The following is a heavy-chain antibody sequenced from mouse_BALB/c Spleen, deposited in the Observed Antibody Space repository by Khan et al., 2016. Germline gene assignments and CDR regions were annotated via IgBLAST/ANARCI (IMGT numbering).Heavy chain of an antibody. D-gene: IGHD2-1*01. CDR1: GYTFTTAG. V-gene: IGHV9-4*02. Sequence: QIQLVQSGPELKKPGETVRISCKASGYTFTTAGMQWVQKMPGKGLKWIGWINTHSGVPKYAEDFKGRFAFSLETSASTAYLQISNRENEDTATYFGAKCGNFFHWYFDVWGAGTTVTVSS. CDR3: AKCGNFFHWYFDV. J-gene: IGHJ1*01. CDR2: INTHSGVP.